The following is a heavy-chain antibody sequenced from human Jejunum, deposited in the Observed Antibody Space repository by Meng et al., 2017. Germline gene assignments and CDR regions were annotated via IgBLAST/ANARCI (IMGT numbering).Heavy chain of an antibody. CDR1: GGSFSDHY. Sequence: QVPLRQWGAGLLKPSEALSLTCAVYGGSFSDHYLTWIRPPPGKGLEWIGEIHPSGRTYYSPSLQSRVTITLDTSKNQFSLTLNSVTAADTAVYYCARGDDWAKSGNFWGQGTLVTVSS. V-gene: IGHV4-34*01. CDR2: IHPSGRT. D-gene: IGHD3-9*01. CDR3: ARGDDWAKSGNF. J-gene: IGHJ4*02.